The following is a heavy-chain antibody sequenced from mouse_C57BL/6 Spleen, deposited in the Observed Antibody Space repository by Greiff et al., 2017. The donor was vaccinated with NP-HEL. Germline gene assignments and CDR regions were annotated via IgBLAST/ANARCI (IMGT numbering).Heavy chain of an antibody. V-gene: IGHV1-15*01. D-gene: IGHD2-1*01. CDR2: IDPETGGT. CDR3: TQGNYVDAMDY. Sequence: QVQLQQSGAELVRPGASVTLSCKASGYTFTDYEMHWVKQTPVHGLEWIGAIDPETGGTAYNQKFKGKAILTADKSSSTAYMVLRSLTSEDSAVYYCTQGNYVDAMDYWGQGTSVTVSS. J-gene: IGHJ4*01. CDR1: GYTFTDYE.